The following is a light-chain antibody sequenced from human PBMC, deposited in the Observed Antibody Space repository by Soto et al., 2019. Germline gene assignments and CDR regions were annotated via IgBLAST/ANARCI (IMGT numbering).Light chain of an antibody. Sequence: EIVMTQTPGTLSVSPGERATLSCRASQSVSSNLAWYQQKPGQPPRLLIYGASTRATGIPARFSGSESVTAFTLTISRLQSEDFTVYSCQQYNHFWTFGQGTKVEI. V-gene: IGKV3-15*01. CDR2: GAS. J-gene: IGKJ1*01. CDR3: QQYNHFWT. CDR1: QSVSSN.